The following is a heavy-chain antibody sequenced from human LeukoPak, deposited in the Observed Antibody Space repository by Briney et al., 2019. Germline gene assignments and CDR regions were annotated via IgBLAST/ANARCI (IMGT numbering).Heavy chain of an antibody. CDR3: ARDVYSSSWYDY. CDR1: GGSISSGSYY. V-gene: IGHV4-61*02. J-gene: IGHJ4*02. Sequence: PSQTLSLTCTVSGGSISSGSYYWSWIRQPAGKGLEWIGRIYTSGSTNYNPSLKSRVTISVDTSKNQFSLKLSSVTAADTAVYYCARDVYSSSWYDYWGQGTLVTVSS. CDR2: IYTSGST. D-gene: IGHD6-13*01.